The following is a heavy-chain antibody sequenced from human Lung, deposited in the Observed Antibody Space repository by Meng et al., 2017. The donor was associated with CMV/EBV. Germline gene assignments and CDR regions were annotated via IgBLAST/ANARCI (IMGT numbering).Heavy chain of an antibody. Sequence: SVISWVRQAPGKGLEWMGGVIPMVGRTNYGQKFQGRVTITADKSATTAHMELHSLKSEDTAVYYCARSRVLSTSTSRPPTYGMDVWGQGTTVTVSS. J-gene: IGHJ6*02. CDR1: SV. CDR2: VIPMVGRT. D-gene: IGHD2/OR15-2a*01. CDR3: ARSRVLSTSTSRPPTYGMDV. V-gene: IGHV1-69*06.